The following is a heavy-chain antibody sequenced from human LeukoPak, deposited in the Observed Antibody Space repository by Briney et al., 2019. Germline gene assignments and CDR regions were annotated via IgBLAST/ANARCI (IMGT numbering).Heavy chain of an antibody. CDR2: ISYDGSNE. V-gene: IGHV3-30*04. Sequence: GGSLRLSCAAPAFTFSSYVMHWVRQAPGKGLEWVAIISYDGSNEYYADSVKGRFTISRDNSKNTLYLQMNSLRAEDTAVYYCAKDGVHYWGQGTLVTVSS. D-gene: IGHD3-10*01. J-gene: IGHJ4*02. CDR1: AFTFSSYV. CDR3: AKDGVHY.